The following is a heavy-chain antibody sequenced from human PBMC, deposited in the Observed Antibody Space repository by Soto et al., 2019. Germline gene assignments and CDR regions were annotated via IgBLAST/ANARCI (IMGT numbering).Heavy chain of an antibody. V-gene: IGHV4-34*01. CDR3: ARVKAAASFYNWFDP. D-gene: IGHD6-13*01. CDR2: INYSGST. CDR1: GGSFSGYY. Sequence: SETLSLTCAVYGGSFSGYYWSWIRQPPGKGLEWIGEINYSGSTNYNPSLKSRVTTSVDTSKNQFSLKLTSVTAADTAVYYCARVKAAASFYNWFDPWGKGTLVTVSS. J-gene: IGHJ5*02.